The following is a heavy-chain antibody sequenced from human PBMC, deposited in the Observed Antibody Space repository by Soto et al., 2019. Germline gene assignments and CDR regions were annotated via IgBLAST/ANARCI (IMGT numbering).Heavy chain of an antibody. CDR1: GGSISSGGYY. D-gene: IGHD3-22*01. CDR3: ARDHYYYDSSGYSWFDP. J-gene: IGHJ5*02. CDR2: IYYSGST. V-gene: IGHV4-31*03. Sequence: SETLSLTCTVSGGSISSGGYYWSWIRQHPGKGLEWIGYIYYSGSTYYNPSLKSRVTVSVDTSKNQFSLKLSSVTAADTAVYYCARDHYYYDSSGYSWFDPWGQGTLVTVSS.